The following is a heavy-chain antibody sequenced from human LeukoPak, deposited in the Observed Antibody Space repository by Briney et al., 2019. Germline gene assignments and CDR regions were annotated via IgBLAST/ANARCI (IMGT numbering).Heavy chain of an antibody. CDR2: ISGSGGST. Sequence: PGGSLRLSCAASGFTFSSYAMSWVRQVPGKGLEWDSAISGSGGSTYYADSVKGRFTISRDNSKNTLYLQMNSLRAEDTAVYYCAKSPIAVASFDYWGQGTLVTVSS. V-gene: IGHV3-23*01. J-gene: IGHJ4*02. D-gene: IGHD6-19*01. CDR3: AKSPIAVASFDY. CDR1: GFTFSSYA.